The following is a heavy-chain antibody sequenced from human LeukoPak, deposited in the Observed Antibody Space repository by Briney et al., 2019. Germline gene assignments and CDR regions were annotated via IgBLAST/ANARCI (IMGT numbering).Heavy chain of an antibody. V-gene: IGHV3-23*01. D-gene: IGHD6-19*01. Sequence: PGGSLRLSCAASGFTFSIYAMSWVRQAPGKGLEWVSAISGSGGSTYYADSVKGRFTISRDNSKNTLYLQMNSLRAEDTAVYYCAKDDIAVSAYYFDYWGQGTLVTVSS. CDR1: GFTFSIYA. CDR2: ISGSGGST. CDR3: AKDDIAVSAYYFDY. J-gene: IGHJ4*02.